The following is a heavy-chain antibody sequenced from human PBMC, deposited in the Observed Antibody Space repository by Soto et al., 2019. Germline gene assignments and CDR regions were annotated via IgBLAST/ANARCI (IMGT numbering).Heavy chain of an antibody. CDR2: IYYSGST. CDR3: ARWEDGDYGRWFAP. D-gene: IGHD4-17*01. CDR1: GGSISSGGYY. Sequence: PSETLSLTCTVSGGSISSGGYYWSWIRQHPGKGLEWIGYIYYSGSTYYNPSLKSRVTISVDTSKNQFSLKLSSVTAADTAVYYCARWEDGDYGRWFAPWGQGTLVTVSS. V-gene: IGHV4-31*03. J-gene: IGHJ5*02.